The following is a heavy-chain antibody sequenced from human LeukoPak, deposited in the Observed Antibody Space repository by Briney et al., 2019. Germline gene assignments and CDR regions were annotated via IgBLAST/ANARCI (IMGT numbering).Heavy chain of an antibody. V-gene: IGHV4-38-2*02. Sequence: SETLSLTCAVSGYSISSGYYWGWIRQPPGKGLEWIGSIYHSGSTYYNPSLKSRVTISVDTSKNQFSLKLSSVTAADTAVYYCARDLRFYGSGSPNWFDPWGRGTLVTVSS. D-gene: IGHD3-10*01. CDR2: IYHSGST. CDR1: GYSISSGYY. CDR3: ARDLRFYGSGSPNWFDP. J-gene: IGHJ5*02.